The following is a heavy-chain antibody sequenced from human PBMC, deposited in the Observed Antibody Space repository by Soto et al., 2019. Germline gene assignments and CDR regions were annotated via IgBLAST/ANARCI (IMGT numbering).Heavy chain of an antibody. CDR1: GFTFSSFW. CDR3: ARDFGVQELDY. Sequence: EVQLVESGGDLVQPGGSLRLSCAASGFTFSSFWITWVRQAPGKGLEWVANINQDGSEKHYVDSVKGRFTLSRDNAENSVYLQMNSLRADDTAVYYRARDFGVQELDYWGQGTLVTVSA. V-gene: IGHV3-7*01. D-gene: IGHD3-3*01. J-gene: IGHJ4*02. CDR2: INQDGSEK.